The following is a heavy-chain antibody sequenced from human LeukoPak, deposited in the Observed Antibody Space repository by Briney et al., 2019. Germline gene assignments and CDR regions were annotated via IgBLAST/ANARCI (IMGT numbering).Heavy chain of an antibody. J-gene: IGHJ4*02. Sequence: PGGSLRLSCAASGFTFSSYWMSWVRQAPGKGLEWVANIKEDGSEKYYVDSVKGRFTISRDNAKNSLYLQMNSLRAEDTAVYYCARDIAVAGLGNFDYWGQGTLVTVSS. D-gene: IGHD6-19*01. CDR3: ARDIAVAGLGNFDY. CDR1: GFTFSSYW. V-gene: IGHV3-7*01. CDR2: IKEDGSEK.